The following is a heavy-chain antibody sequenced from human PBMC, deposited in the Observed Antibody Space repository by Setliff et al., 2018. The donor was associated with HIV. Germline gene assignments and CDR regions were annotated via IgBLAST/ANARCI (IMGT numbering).Heavy chain of an antibody. D-gene: IGHD3-16*01. J-gene: IGHJ6*03. CDR2: IYYSGST. Sequence: SETLSLTCTVSGGSISSYYWSWIRQPPGKGLEWIGYIYYSGSTNYNPSLKGRVTISVDTSKNQFSLKLSSVTAADTAVYYCARHAPYPPWAYYSYYMDVWGKGTTVTVSS. CDR3: ARHAPYPPWAYYSYYMDV. CDR1: GGSISSYY. V-gene: IGHV4-59*08.